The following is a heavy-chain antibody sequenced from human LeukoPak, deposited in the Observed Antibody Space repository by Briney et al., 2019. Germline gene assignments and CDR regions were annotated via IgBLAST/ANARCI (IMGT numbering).Heavy chain of an antibody. CDR2: INHSGST. J-gene: IGHJ6*03. CDR1: GGSFSGHY. CDR3: ARVGEQLVRYYYYYMDV. Sequence: SETLSLTCAVYGGSFSGHYWSWIRQPPGKGLEWIGEINHSGSTNYNPSLKSRVTISVDTSKNQFSLKLSSVTAADTAVYYCARVGEQLVRYYYYYMDVWGKGTTVTVSS. D-gene: IGHD6-6*01. V-gene: IGHV4-34*01.